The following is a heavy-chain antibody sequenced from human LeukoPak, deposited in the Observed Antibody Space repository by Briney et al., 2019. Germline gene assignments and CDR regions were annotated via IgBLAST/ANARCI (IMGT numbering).Heavy chain of an antibody. J-gene: IGHJ5*02. CDR2: ITTDGSST. CDR3: TGDYGDSGFDP. CDR1: GFTFSTYW. D-gene: IGHD4-17*01. V-gene: IGHV3-74*01. Sequence: GGSLRLSCAASGFTFSTYWMHWVRQAPGKGLVWVSRITTDGSSTSYADSVKGRFTISRDNAKNTLYLQMNSLRAEDTAVYYCTGDYGDSGFDPWGQGTLVTVSS.